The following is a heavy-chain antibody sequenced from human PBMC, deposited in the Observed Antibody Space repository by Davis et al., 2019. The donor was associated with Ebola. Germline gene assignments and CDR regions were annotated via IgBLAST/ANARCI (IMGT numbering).Heavy chain of an antibody. J-gene: IGHJ5*02. Sequence: GESLKISCAASGFTFDDHAMSWVRQAPGKALEWVSLISGNGYGTEYGDSVKGRFTISRDNSKNTLYLQMNSLRAEDTAVYYCAREVRGGFDPWGQGTLVTVSS. CDR2: ISGNGYGT. CDR3: AREVRGGFDP. V-gene: IGHV3-20*04. D-gene: IGHD3-10*01. CDR1: GFTFDDHA.